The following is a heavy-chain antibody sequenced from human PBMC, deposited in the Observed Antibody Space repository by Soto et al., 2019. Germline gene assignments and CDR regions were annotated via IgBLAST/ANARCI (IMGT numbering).Heavy chain of an antibody. CDR2: IYWNDDK. CDR1: GFSLSTSGVG. Sequence: SGPTLVNPTQTLTLTCTFSGFSLSTSGVGVGWIRQPPGKALEWLALIYWNDDKRYSPSLKSRLTITKDTSKNQVVLTMTNMDPVDTATYYCALTYYDYVWGSYRLAYWGQGTLVTVS. D-gene: IGHD3-16*02. CDR3: ALTYYDYVWGSYRLAY. J-gene: IGHJ4*02. V-gene: IGHV2-5*01.